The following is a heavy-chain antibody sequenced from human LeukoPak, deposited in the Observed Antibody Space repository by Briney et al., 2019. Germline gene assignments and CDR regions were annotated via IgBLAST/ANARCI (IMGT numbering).Heavy chain of an antibody. V-gene: IGHV1-69*13. CDR2: IIPIFGTA. J-gene: IGHJ6*02. CDR3: ARDSFPRSSSWYYYYYGMDV. CDR1: GGTFSSYA. D-gene: IGHD6-13*01. Sequence: SVKVSCKASGGTFSSYAISWVRQAPGQGLEWMGGIIPIFGTADYAQKFQGRVTITADESTSTAYMELSSLRSEDTAVYYCARDSFPRSSSWYYYYYGMDVWGQGTTVTVSS.